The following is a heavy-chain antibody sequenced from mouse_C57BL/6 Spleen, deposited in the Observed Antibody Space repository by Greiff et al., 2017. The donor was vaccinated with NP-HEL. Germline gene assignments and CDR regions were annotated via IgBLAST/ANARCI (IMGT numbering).Heavy chain of an antibody. Sequence: QVQLKQSGAELMKPGASVKLSCKATGYTFTGYWIEWVKQRPGHGLEWIGEILPGSGGTNYNEKFKGKATFTADPSSNTAYMQLSSLTTEDSAIDYCARPYDDDGAWFAYWGQGTLVTVSA. D-gene: IGHD2-4*01. CDR2: ILPGSGGT. CDR1: GYTFTGYW. V-gene: IGHV1-9*01. CDR3: ARPYDDDGAWFAY. J-gene: IGHJ3*01.